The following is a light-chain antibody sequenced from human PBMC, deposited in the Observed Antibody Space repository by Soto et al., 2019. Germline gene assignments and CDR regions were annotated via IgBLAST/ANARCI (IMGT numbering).Light chain of an antibody. J-gene: IGLJ1*01. CDR3: CSYAGIYTSV. CDR1: SSNVGGYNY. V-gene: IGLV2-11*01. Sequence: QSALTQPRSVSGSPGQSVTISCTETSSNVGGYNYVSWYQQYPGKAPKLMIYDVSKRPSGVPDRFSGSKSGNTASLTISGLQAEDEADYYCCSYAGIYTSVFGTGTKVTVL. CDR2: DVS.